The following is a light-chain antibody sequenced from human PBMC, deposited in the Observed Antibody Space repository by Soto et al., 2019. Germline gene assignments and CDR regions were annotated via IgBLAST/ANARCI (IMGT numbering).Light chain of an antibody. J-gene: IGKJ1*01. CDR1: QSVSSY. CDR2: DAS. V-gene: IGKV3-11*01. Sequence: LFSGDEGTLPWRASQSVSSYLGWYQQKRGQAPRLLIYDASNRATGIPARFSGSGSGTDFTLTISSLEPEDVAVYYWHQYGTAPWTFGLGTKVDIK. CDR3: HQYGTAPWT.